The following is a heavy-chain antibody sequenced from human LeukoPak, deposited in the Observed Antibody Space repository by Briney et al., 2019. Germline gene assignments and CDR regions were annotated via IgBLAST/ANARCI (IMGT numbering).Heavy chain of an antibody. D-gene: IGHD6-19*01. CDR2: MPYDGGDK. Sequence: GGSLRLSCVGSGFSFSNSGMHWVPQAPGKGLEGVAFMPYDGGDKYYADSVKGRLTISRDNSKNTLYLQMNSLRAEDTAVYYCAKDRRLSGWYFDTWGQGTLVTVSS. V-gene: IGHV3-30*02. J-gene: IGHJ4*02. CDR1: GFSFSNSG. CDR3: AKDRRLSGWYFDT.